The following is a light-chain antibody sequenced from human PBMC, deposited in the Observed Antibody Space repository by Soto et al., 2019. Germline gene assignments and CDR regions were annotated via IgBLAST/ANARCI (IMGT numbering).Light chain of an antibody. J-gene: IGLJ2*01. V-gene: IGLV3-21*02. CDR3: QLWDSNSDHVV. Sequence: SYELTQPPSVSVAPGQPARITGGGSNIGRKSVHWYQQKQGQAPVVVVYDDRDRPSGIPERFSGSNSGNTATLTISRVEAGDEADYYCQLWDSNSDHVVFGGGTKLTVL. CDR1: NIGRKS. CDR2: DDR.